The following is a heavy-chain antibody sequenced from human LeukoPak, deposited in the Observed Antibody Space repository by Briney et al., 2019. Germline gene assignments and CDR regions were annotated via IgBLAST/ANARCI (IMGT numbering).Heavy chain of an antibody. CDR2: LNPKSGGT. CDR3: ARNDWNDPWFDP. V-gene: IGHV1-2*02. CDR1: GYTFTVYY. Sequence: GASVNVSCKASGYTFTVYYIHWVRQAPGQGLEWMGWLNPKSGGTNYAQNFQGRVTMTRDTIINTAYMELSRLRSDDTAVYYCARNDWNDPWFDPWGQGTLVTVSS. J-gene: IGHJ5*02. D-gene: IGHD1-1*01.